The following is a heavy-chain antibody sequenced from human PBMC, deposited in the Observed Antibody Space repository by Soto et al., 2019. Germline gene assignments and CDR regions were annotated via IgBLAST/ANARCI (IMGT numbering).Heavy chain of an antibody. CDR1: GGSISSYY. V-gene: IGHV4-59*08. J-gene: IGHJ3*02. Sequence: PSETLSLTCTVSGGSISSYYWSWIRQPPGKGLERIGYIYYSGSTNYNPSLKSRVTISVDTSKNQFSLKLSSVTAADTAVYYCARIYCSSTSCSTHAFDIWGQGTMVTVSS. D-gene: IGHD2-2*01. CDR2: IYYSGST. CDR3: ARIYCSSTSCSTHAFDI.